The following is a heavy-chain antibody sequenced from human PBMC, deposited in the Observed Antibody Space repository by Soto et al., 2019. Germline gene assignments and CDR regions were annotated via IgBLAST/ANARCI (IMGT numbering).Heavy chain of an antibody. CDR1: GFTFDDYA. Sequence: GGSLRLSCAASGFTFDDYAMHWVRQAPGKGLEWVSGISWNSGSIGYADSVKGRFTISRDNAENSLYLHMDSLRAEDTAMCYCVRGCGRASCPYYLDVWGKGTTVTVSS. CDR2: ISWNSGSI. V-gene: IGHV3-9*01. D-gene: IGHD2-2*01. CDR3: VRGCGRASCPYYLDV. J-gene: IGHJ6*03.